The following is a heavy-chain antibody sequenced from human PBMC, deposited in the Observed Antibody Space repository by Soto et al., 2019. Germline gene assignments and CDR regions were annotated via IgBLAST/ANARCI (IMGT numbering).Heavy chain of an antibody. V-gene: IGHV6-1*01. CDR2: TYYRSKWYN. CDR3: ARLGSRSSWYSDGWCDS. J-gene: IGHJ5*01. CDR1: GDSVSSNSAA. D-gene: IGHD6-13*01. Sequence: SQTLSLTCAISGDSVSSNSAAWDWIRPSTSRGLEWLGRTYYRSKWYNDYAVSVKSRITINPDTSKNQLSLQLNSVTPEDTAVNYCARLGSRSSWYSDGWCDSWGKGSL.